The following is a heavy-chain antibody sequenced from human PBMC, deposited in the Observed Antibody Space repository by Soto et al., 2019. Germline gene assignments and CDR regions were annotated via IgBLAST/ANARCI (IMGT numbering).Heavy chain of an antibody. Sequence: EVQVVESGGGLVKPGGSLRLSCTASGFTFDTYTMNWLRQAPGRGLEWVSSISATTTYKYYAASVEGRFTISRDNAKNSLYLQTNSLGAEDPAVYYCARGSASKSGHLWYFDLWGRGTLVTVSS. CDR1: GFTFDTYT. CDR3: ARGSASKSGHLWYFDL. V-gene: IGHV3-21*01. CDR2: ISATTTYK. D-gene: IGHD2-8*02. J-gene: IGHJ2*01.